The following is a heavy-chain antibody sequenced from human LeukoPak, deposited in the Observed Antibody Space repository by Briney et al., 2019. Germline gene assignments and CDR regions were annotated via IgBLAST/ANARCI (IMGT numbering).Heavy chain of an antibody. CDR3: ARGVAAAGKDPSHYYYMDV. D-gene: IGHD6-13*01. J-gene: IGHJ6*03. CDR1: GYTFTGYY. V-gene: IGHV1-2*02. Sequence: ASVKVSCKASGYTFTGYYMHWVRQSPGQGIEWLGWINPNSGGTNYAQKFQGRVTMTRDTSISTAYMELSRLRSDDTAVYYCARGVAAAGKDPSHYYYMDVWGKGTTVTVSS. CDR2: INPNSGGT.